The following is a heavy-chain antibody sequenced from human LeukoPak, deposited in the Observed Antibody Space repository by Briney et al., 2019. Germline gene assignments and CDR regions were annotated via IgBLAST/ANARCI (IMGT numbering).Heavy chain of an antibody. Sequence: GGSLRLSCAASGFTFSSYGMHWVRQAPGRGLEWGEVIWNDGSHKYYADSVKGRFTISRDNSKNTLYLQMNSLRAEDTAVYYCARLSGYEKGYVFDIWGQGTMVTVSS. CDR1: GFTFSSYG. CDR2: IWNDGSHK. J-gene: IGHJ3*02. V-gene: IGHV3-33*01. D-gene: IGHD5-12*01. CDR3: ARLSGYEKGYVFDI.